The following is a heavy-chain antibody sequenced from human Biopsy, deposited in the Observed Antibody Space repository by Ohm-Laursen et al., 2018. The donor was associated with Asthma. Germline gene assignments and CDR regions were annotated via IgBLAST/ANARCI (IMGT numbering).Heavy chain of an antibody. J-gene: IGHJ4*02. CDR1: GFTFSSYS. Sequence: SLRLSCTASGFTFSSYSMNWVRQAPGKGLEWVAVISYDGSNKYYADSVKGRFTISRDNSKNTLYLQMNSLRAEDTAVYYCASQSSGPDFWSGYYYFDYWGQGTLVTASS. D-gene: IGHD3-3*01. V-gene: IGHV3-30*03. CDR3: ASQSSGPDFWSGYYYFDY. CDR2: ISYDGSNK.